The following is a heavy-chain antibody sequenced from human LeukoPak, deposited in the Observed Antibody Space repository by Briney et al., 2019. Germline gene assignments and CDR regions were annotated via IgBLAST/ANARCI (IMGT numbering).Heavy chain of an antibody. V-gene: IGHV4-4*07. Sequence: SETLSLTCTVSDVSISSYYWNWIRQPAEKGLEWIGRIYISGSTNYNPSLESRVSMSVDTSRNQFSLKVNSVTAADTAEYYCARASYDSSGYYYFDYWGQGTLVTVSS. CDR1: DVSISSYY. D-gene: IGHD3-22*01. CDR3: ARASYDSSGYYYFDY. J-gene: IGHJ4*02. CDR2: IYISGST.